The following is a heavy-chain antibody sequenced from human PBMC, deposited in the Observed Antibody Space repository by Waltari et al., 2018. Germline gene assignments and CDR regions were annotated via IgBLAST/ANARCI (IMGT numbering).Heavy chain of an antibody. CDR2: ISNTGDTT. V-gene: IGHV3-23*01. CDR1: GFSFSTYA. CDR3: AKAPLPWSNHLDWFDA. Sequence: EVQLLESGGQLVQTGGSLRLSCAASGFSFSTYAMTWVRQAPGYGLEWVSGISNTGDTTYYADSVKGPFIMSRDNSKNMVFLQMNVLVVEDTAIYYCAKAPLPWSNHLDWFDAWGQGTLVTISS. J-gene: IGHJ5*02.